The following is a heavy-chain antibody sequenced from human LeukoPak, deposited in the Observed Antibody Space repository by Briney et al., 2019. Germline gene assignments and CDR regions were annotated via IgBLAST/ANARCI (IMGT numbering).Heavy chain of an antibody. CDR2: IKQDGSEK. CDR1: GFTFSSYW. CDR3: ARQNYYDSSGYYYSGFDY. J-gene: IGHJ4*02. D-gene: IGHD3-22*01. Sequence: PGGSLRLSCAASGFTFSSYWMSWVRQAPGKGLELVANIKQDGSEKYYVDSVKGRFTISRDNAKNSLYLQMNSLRAEDTAVYYCARQNYYDSSGYYYSGFDYWGQGTLVTVSS. V-gene: IGHV3-7*01.